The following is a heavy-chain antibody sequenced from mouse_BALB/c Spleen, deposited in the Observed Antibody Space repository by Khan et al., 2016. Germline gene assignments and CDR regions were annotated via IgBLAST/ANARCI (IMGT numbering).Heavy chain of an antibody. CDR1: GFSLTHYG. CDR2: ICAGGST. V-gene: IGHV2-9*02. D-gene: IGHD2-14*01. CDR3: DRGEIERYDGFGY. Sequence: QMQLKQSGPGLVAPSQSLSITCTVSGFSLTHYGVHWVRQPPGKGLEWLGIICAGGSTNSNSALMSRLCLSTANSKSQRSLSMNSLQTDEAAMYYWDRGEIERYDGFGYWGRRAQVTVSA. J-gene: IGHJ3*01.